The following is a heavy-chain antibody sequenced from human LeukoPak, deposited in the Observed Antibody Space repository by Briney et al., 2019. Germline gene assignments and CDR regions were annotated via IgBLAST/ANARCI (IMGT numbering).Heavy chain of an antibody. Sequence: PGGSLRLSCAASGFTFSSYSMNWVRQAPGKGLEWFSSISSSSSYIYYADSVKGRFTISRDNAKNSLYLQMNSLRAEDTAVYYCARGGAYISAVAGTLDYWGQGTLVTVSS. D-gene: IGHD6-19*01. CDR2: ISSSSSYI. J-gene: IGHJ4*02. CDR1: GFTFSSYS. V-gene: IGHV3-21*01. CDR3: ARGGAYISAVAGTLDY.